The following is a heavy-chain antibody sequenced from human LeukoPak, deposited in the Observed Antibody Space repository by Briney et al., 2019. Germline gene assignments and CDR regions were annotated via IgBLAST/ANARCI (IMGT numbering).Heavy chain of an antibody. CDR3: ASRSSGWYFEN. CDR2: IYSGGGT. D-gene: IGHD6-19*01. V-gene: IGHV4-59*12. J-gene: IGHJ4*02. Sequence: SETLSLTCTVSGGSINNYYWNYVRQPPGKGLEWIGYIYSGGGTSYNPSLKSRVTLSVDTSKNQFSLKLSSVTAADTAVYYCASRSSGWYFENWGQGTLVTVSS. CDR1: GGSINNYY.